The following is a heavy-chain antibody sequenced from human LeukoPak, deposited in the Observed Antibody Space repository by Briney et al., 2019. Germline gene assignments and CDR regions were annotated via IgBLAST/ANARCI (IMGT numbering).Heavy chain of an antibody. V-gene: IGHV4-34*01. D-gene: IGHD3-22*01. Sequence: SETLSLTCAVYGGAFSGSYWSWIRQPPGKGLEWIGEINHSGSTHYNPSLKSRVTISVDTSKNQFSLKLSSVTAADTAVYFCGRLDDYDYSAWWGQGILVTVSS. J-gene: IGHJ4*02. CDR2: INHSGST. CDR3: GRLDDYDYSAW. CDR1: GGAFSGSY.